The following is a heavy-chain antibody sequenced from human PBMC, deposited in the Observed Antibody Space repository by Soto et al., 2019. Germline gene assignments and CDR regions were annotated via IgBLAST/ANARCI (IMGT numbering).Heavy chain of an antibody. D-gene: IGHD1-26*01. CDR2: IYYSGST. J-gene: IGHJ6*02. CDR3: ARDRATRYNYYGMDV. Sequence: QVQLQESGPGLVKPSETLSLTCTVSGGSISSYYWSWIRQPPGKGLEWIGYIYYSGSTNYNPSLTSRVTISVDTSKNQFSLKLSSVTAADTAVYYCARDRATRYNYYGMDVWGQGTTVTVSS. V-gene: IGHV4-59*01. CDR1: GGSISSYY.